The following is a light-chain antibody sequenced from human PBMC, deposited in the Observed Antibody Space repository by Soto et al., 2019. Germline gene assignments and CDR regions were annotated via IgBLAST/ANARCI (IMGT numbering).Light chain of an antibody. CDR1: SGSVSTANN. CDR2: STS. CDR3: ALFMGNGIAV. J-gene: IGLJ1*01. Sequence: QTVVTQEPSFSVSPGGSVTLTCGLISGSVSTANNPNWYQQTPGQAPRTLMYSTSTRSSGVPDRFSGSILGNKAALTITGAQADDESDDYCALFMGNGIAVFGTGTKVTVL. V-gene: IGLV8-61*01.